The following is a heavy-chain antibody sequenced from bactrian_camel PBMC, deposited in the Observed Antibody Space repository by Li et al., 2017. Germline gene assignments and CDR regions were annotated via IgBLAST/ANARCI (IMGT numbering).Heavy chain of an antibody. Sequence: HVQLVESGGGSVQAGGSLRLSCASSEPAFSRRCMGWFRQAPGKGLEWVSTNSAASNTYYADSVKGRFTISRDNAKNTVYLQMNSLKSEDTALYYCAADPVSPILGSGISCRLGPSGHWGLGTQVTVS. D-gene: IGHD5*01. CDR3: AADPVSPILGSGISCRLGPSGH. V-gene: IGHV3-2*01. J-gene: IGHJ4*01. CDR2: NSAASNT. CDR1: EPAFSRRC.